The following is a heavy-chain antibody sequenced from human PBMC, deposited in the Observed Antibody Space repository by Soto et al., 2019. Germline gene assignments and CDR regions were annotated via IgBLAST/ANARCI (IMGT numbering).Heavy chain of an antibody. CDR2: ISAYNGKT. Sequence: QVQLVQSEAEVKKPGASVKVSCKASGYTFINYGMSWVRQAPGQGLEWMGWISAYNGKTRHAQNLQGRVTLTTDTATSTAYMELRSLRSDDTGVYYCAMGIAVAGMGYWGQGTLVTVSS. D-gene: IGHD6-19*01. CDR3: AMGIAVAGMGY. J-gene: IGHJ4*02. CDR1: GYTFINYG. V-gene: IGHV1-18*01.